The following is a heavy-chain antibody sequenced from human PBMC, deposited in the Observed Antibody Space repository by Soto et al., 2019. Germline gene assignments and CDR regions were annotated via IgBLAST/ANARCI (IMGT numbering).Heavy chain of an antibody. D-gene: IGHD3-10*01. CDR3: AKGSGWFGELSTFDY. CDR1: GFTFSSYA. Sequence: EVQLLESGGGLVQPGGSLRLSCAASGFTFSSYAMSWVRQAPGKGLAWVSAISGSGGSTYYADSVKGRFTISRDNSKNTLYLQMNSLRAEDTAVYYCAKGSGWFGELSTFDYWGQGTLVTVSS. V-gene: IGHV3-23*01. CDR2: ISGSGGST. J-gene: IGHJ4*02.